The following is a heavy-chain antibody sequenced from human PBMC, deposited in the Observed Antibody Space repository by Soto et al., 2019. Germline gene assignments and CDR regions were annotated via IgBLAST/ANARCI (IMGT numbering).Heavy chain of an antibody. D-gene: IGHD1-26*01. V-gene: IGHV4-30-4*01. Sequence: PSETLSLTCTVSGGSISSGDYYWSWIRQPPGKGLEWIGYIYYSGSTYYNPSLKSRVTISVDTSKSQFSLKVDSVTAADTAVYYCATQEVGGTYVYTFDPWGQGTLVTVSS. J-gene: IGHJ5*02. CDR1: GGSISSGDYY. CDR3: ATQEVGGTYVYTFDP. CDR2: IYYSGST.